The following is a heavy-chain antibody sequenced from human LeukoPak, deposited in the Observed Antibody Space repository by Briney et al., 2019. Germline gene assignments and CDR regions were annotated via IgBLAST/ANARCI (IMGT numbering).Heavy chain of an antibody. CDR3: AREAGYFGSGSLIY. CDR2: ISSSGSTI. V-gene: IGHV3-48*03. J-gene: IGHJ4*02. CDR1: GFTFSNFE. Sequence: PGGSLRLSCAASGFTFSNFEMSWVRQAPGKGLEWVSYISSSGSTISYADSVKGRFTISRDNAKNSLYLQMNSLRAEDTAVYYCAREAGYFGSGSLIYWGQGTLVTVSS. D-gene: IGHD3-10*01.